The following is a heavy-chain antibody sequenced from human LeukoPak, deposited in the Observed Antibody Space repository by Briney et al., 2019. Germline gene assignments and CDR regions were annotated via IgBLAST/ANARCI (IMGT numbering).Heavy chain of an antibody. Sequence: GGSLRLSCAASGLTVSSNYMSWVRQAPGKGLEWVSVIYSGGSTYYADSVKGRFTISRDNSKNTLYLQMNSLRAEDTAVYYCARDIGVGATTTFDYWGQGTLVTVSS. CDR2: IYSGGST. V-gene: IGHV3-66*01. CDR1: GLTVSSNY. D-gene: IGHD1-26*01. CDR3: ARDIGVGATTTFDY. J-gene: IGHJ4*02.